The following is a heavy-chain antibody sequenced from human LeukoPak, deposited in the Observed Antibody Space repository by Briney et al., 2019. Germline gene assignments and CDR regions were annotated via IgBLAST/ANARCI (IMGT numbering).Heavy chain of an antibody. Sequence: PGGSLRLSCAASGFTVSSNYMSWVRQALGKGLEWVSVIFSASYTFYADSVKGRFTISRDTSKNTLYLQMNSLRAEDTAVYYCAKLWENDYGDYWGQGTLVTVSS. CDR2: IFSASYT. V-gene: IGHV3-53*01. J-gene: IGHJ4*02. D-gene: IGHD3-16*01. CDR1: GFTVSSNY. CDR3: AKLWENDYGDY.